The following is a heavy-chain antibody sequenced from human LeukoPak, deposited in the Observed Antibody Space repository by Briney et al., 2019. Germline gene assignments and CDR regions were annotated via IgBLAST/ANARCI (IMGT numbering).Heavy chain of an antibody. J-gene: IGHJ5*02. V-gene: IGHV4-4*02. CDR3: ARLVRWFDP. CDR1: GGSLNTINW. CDR2: IFHSGTT. D-gene: IGHD2-8*02. Sequence: SETLSLTCDVSGGSLNTINWWNWVRQPPEKGLEWIGEIFHSGTTHYNPSLKSRVTISVDKSKNQFSLKLSSVTAADTAVYYCARLVRWFDPWGQGTLVTVSS.